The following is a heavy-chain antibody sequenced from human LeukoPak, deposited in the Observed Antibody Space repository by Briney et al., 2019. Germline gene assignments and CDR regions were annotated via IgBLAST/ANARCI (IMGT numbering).Heavy chain of an antibody. J-gene: IGHJ3*02. D-gene: IGHD2-15*01. CDR3: ARDPDYCSGGSCSHGAFDI. CDR2: ISSSSSYI. Sequence: GGSLRLSCAASGFTFDDYTMHWVRQAPGKGLEWVSSISSSSSYIYYADSVKGRFTISRDNAKNSLYLQMNSLRAEDTAVYYCARDPDYCSGGSCSHGAFDIWGQGTMVTVSS. V-gene: IGHV3-21*01. CDR1: GFTFDDYT.